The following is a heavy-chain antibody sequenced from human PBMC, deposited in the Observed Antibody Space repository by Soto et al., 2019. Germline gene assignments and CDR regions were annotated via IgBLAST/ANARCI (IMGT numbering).Heavy chain of an antibody. J-gene: IGHJ6*02. Sequence: SGPTLVNPTQTLTLTCTFSGFSLTTGGLGVGWIRQPPGKALEWLGVIYWNDDRRYNPSLRNRLTLTKDTSKNQVFLAMTNMDPVDTATYYCGHRRESFDYSGLDVWGQGTTVTVSS. D-gene: IGHD3-3*01. CDR3: GHRRESFDYSGLDV. V-gene: IGHV2-5*01. CDR1: GFSLTTGGLG. CDR2: IYWNDDR.